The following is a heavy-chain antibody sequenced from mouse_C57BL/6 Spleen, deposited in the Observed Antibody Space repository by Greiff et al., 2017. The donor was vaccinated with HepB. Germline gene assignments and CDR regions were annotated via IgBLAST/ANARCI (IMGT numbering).Heavy chain of an antibody. V-gene: IGHV1-55*01. CDR1: GYTFTSYW. J-gene: IGHJ3*01. CDR3: ARGLGCSPWFAY. D-gene: IGHD1-1*01. CDR2: IYPGSGST. Sequence: VQLQQPGAELVKPGASVKMSCKASGYTFTSYWITWVKQRPGQGLEWIGDIYPGSGSTNYNEKFKSKATLTVDTSSSTAYMQLSSLTSEDSAVYYCARGLGCSPWFAYWGQGTLVTVSA.